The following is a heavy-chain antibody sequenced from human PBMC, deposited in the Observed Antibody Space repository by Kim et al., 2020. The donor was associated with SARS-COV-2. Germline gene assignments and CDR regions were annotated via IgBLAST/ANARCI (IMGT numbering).Heavy chain of an antibody. CDR1: GGSISSGDYS. CDR2: IYYSGST. Sequence: SETLSLTCTVSGGSISSGDYSWSWIRQHPGKDLEWIGYIYYSGSTYHNPSLKSRVTISVDTSKNQFSLQLSSLTAADTAVYYCARDMGGGRSSSYFYGMDVWGQGTTVTVSS. D-gene: IGHD6-6*01. CDR3: ARDMGGGRSSSYFYGMDV. J-gene: IGHJ6*02. V-gene: IGHV4-31*03.